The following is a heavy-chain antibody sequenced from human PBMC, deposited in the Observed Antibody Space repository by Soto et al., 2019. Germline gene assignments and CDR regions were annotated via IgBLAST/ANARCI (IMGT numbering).Heavy chain of an antibody. CDR2: INAGNGNT. V-gene: IGHV1-3*01. CDR3: ARASVGRCGGSCYSFDY. Sequence: QVQLVQSGAEVKKPGASVKVSCKASGYTFTSYAMHWVRQAPGQRLEWMGWINAGNGNTKYSQKFQGRVTITRDTSASTAYMELSSLRSEDTAVYYCARASVGRCGGSCYSFDYWGQGTLVTVSS. CDR1: GYTFTSYA. J-gene: IGHJ4*02. D-gene: IGHD2-15*01.